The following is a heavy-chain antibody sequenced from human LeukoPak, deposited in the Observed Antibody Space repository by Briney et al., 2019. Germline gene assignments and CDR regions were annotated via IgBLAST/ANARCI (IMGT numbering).Heavy chain of an antibody. CDR1: GFTFSSYW. J-gene: IGHJ4*02. Sequence: GGSLRLSCAASGFTFSSYWMHWVRQAPGKGLVWVSHIKSDGSSTNYADSVKGRFTISRDNAKNTLYLQMDSLRAEDTAVYYCAKAEIAVAATYDYWGQGTLVTVSS. V-gene: IGHV3-74*01. D-gene: IGHD2-15*01. CDR2: IKSDGSST. CDR3: AKAEIAVAATYDY.